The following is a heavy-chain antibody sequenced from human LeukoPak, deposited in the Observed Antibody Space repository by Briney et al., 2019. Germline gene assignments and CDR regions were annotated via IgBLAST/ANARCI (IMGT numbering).Heavy chain of an antibody. J-gene: IGHJ5*02. D-gene: IGHD3-22*01. V-gene: IGHV1-69*06. Sequence: GASVKVSCKASGGTFSSYVFNWVRQAPGQGLEWMGGIIPMFGEAYYAQSFQGRVTVSADKSTSTVYMELRSLRSEDTAVYYCATKYYHDTGDYFGSEFDPWGQGTLVTVSS. CDR1: GGTFSSYV. CDR3: ATKYYHDTGDYFGSEFDP. CDR2: IIPMFGEA.